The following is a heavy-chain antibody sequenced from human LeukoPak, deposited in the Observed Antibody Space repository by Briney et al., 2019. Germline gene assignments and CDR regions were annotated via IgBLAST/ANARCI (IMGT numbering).Heavy chain of an antibody. D-gene: IGHD3-9*01. Sequence: SETLSLTCTVSDGSISSYYWSLIRQPPGKGLEWIGYIYYSGSTNYNPSLKSRVTISVDTSKNQFSLKLSSVTAADTAVYYCARVLRYSFYFDYWGQGTLVTVSS. J-gene: IGHJ4*02. V-gene: IGHV4-59*12. CDR1: DGSISSYY. CDR3: ARVLRYSFYFDY. CDR2: IYYSGST.